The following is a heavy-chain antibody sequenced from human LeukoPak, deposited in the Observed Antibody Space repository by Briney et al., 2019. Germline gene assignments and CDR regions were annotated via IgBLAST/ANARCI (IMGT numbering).Heavy chain of an antibody. J-gene: IGHJ4*02. CDR1: GGTFSSYA. CDR3: AREPYCGGDCYSRAFDY. Sequence: SVKVSCKASGGTFSSYAISWVRQAPGQGLEWMGGIIPIFGTANYAQKFQGRVTITADESTSTAYMELSSLRSEDTAVYYCAREPYCGGDCYSRAFDYWGQGTLVTVSS. D-gene: IGHD2-21*01. V-gene: IGHV1-69*01. CDR2: IIPIFGTA.